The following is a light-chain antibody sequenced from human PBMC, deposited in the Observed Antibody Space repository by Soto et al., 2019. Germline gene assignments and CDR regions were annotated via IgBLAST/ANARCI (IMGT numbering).Light chain of an antibody. Sequence: DIVMTQSPDSLAVSLGERATINCKYSQSVLYSSNNKNYLAWYQQRAGQPPKLLIYWASTRQSGVPDRISGSSSGRDFTLSITSLQPEEVAGYWFHRYESTPPIFGQVTKLEIK. CDR3: HRYESTPPI. CDR1: QSVLYSSNNKNY. CDR2: WAS. V-gene: IGKV4-1*01. J-gene: IGKJ2*01.